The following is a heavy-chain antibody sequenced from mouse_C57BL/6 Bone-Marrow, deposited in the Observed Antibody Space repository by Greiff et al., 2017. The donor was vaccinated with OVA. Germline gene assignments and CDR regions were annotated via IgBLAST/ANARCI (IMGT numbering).Heavy chain of an antibody. CDR1: GYTFTDYY. J-gene: IGHJ4*01. V-gene: IGHV1-26*01. D-gene: IGHD1-1*01. CDR2: INPNNGGT. Sequence: EVKLQQSGPELVKPGASVKISCKASGYTFTDYYMNWVKQSHGKSLEWIGDINPNNGGTSYNQKFKGKATLTVDKSSSTAYMELRSLTSEDSAVYYCARGGSSFYYYAMDYWGQGTSVTVSS. CDR3: ARGGSSFYYYAMDY.